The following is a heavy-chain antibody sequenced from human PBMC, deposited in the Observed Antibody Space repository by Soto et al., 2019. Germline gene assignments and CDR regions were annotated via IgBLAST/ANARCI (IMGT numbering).Heavy chain of an antibody. CDR3: AHTWGLPFDY. CDR1: GFSLRTTGVG. J-gene: IGHJ4*02. CDR2: IYWDDNK. D-gene: IGHD3-16*01. V-gene: IGHV2-5*02. Sequence: QITLKESGPTLVKPTQTLTLTCTYSGFSLRTTGVGVGWIRQPPGKALEWLGIIYWDDNKRYSPSLKSRLTLTNDISKSQVVLTMTNMDPVDTATYYCAHTWGLPFDYWGQGTLDIVSS.